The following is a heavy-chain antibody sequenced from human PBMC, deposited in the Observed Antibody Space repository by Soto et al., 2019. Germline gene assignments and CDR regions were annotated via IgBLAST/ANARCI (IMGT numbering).Heavy chain of an antibody. CDR2: ISYDGSNK. D-gene: IGHD5-18*01. Sequence: QVQLVESGGGVVQPGRSLRLSCAVSGFTFSSYAMHWVRQAPGKGLEWVAVISYDGSNKYYADSVKGRFTISRDNSKNTLYLQMNSLRAQDTAVYYCARDKWGYSSGAGTGPFDYWGQGTLVTVSS. V-gene: IGHV3-30-3*01. J-gene: IGHJ4*02. CDR1: GFTFSSYA. CDR3: ARDKWGYSSGAGTGPFDY.